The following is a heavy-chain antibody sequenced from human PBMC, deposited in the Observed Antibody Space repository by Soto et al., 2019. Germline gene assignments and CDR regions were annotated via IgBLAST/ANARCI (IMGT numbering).Heavy chain of an antibody. CDR1: GDSVSSNSAA. CDR2: TYYRSKWYN. CDR3: AREGDIVVVPAAISEFYYYYGMDV. D-gene: IGHD2-2*02. V-gene: IGHV6-1*01. J-gene: IGHJ6*02. Sequence: QTLSLTCAISGDSVSSNSAAWNWIRQSPSRGLEWLGRTYYRSKWYNDYAVSVKSRITINPDTSKNQFSLQLNSVTPEDTAVYYCAREGDIVVVPAAISEFYYYYGMDVWGQGTTVTVSS.